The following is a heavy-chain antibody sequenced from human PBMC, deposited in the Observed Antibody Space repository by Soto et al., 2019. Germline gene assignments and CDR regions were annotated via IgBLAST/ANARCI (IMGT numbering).Heavy chain of an antibody. CDR2: INAGNGNT. J-gene: IGHJ3*02. V-gene: IGHV1-3*01. CDR3: ARYSSFLGAFDI. Sequence: ASVKVSCKASGYTFTSYAMHWVRQAPGQRLEWMGWINAGNGNTKYSQKFQGRVTITRDTSASTAYMELSSLRSEDTAVYYCARYSSFLGAFDIWGQGTMVTVSS. CDR1: GYTFTSYA. D-gene: IGHD6-19*01.